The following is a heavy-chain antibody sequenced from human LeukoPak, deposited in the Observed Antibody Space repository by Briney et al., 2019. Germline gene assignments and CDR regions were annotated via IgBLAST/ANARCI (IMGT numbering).Heavy chain of an antibody. CDR3: ARAFFGVVNLNWFDP. V-gene: IGHV1-46*01. D-gene: IGHD3-3*01. J-gene: IGHJ5*02. CDR2: INPSGGST. Sequence: ASVKVSCKASGYTFTSYYMHWVRQAPGQGLEWMGIINPSGGSTSYAQKFQGRVTMTRDTSTSTVYMEPSSLRSEDTAVYYCARAFFGVVNLNWFDPWGQGTLVTVSS. CDR1: GYTFTSYY.